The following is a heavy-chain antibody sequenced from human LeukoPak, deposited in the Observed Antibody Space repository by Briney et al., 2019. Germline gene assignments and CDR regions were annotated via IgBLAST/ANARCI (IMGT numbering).Heavy chain of an antibody. CDR2: IYSTGNT. CDR1: GGSISGYY. Sequence: SETLSLTCTVSGGSISGYYWSWIRQPAGKGLEWIGRIYSTGNTNYNPSLKSRVTMSVDTSKNQFSLKLSSVTAADTAVYYCARVDCSSTSCSDYWGQGILVTVSS. D-gene: IGHD2-2*01. CDR3: ARVDCSSTSCSDY. V-gene: IGHV4-4*07. J-gene: IGHJ4*02.